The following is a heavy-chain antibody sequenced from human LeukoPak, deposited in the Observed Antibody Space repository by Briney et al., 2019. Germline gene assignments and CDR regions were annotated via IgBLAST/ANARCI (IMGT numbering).Heavy chain of an antibody. Sequence: KSSETLSLTCAVYGGSFSGYYWSWIRQPPGKGLEWIGEINHSGSTNYNPSLKSRVTISGDTSKNPFSLKLSSVTAADTAVYYCARADDILTTGPFDYWGQGTLVTVSS. CDR2: INHSGST. J-gene: IGHJ4*02. CDR3: ARADDILTTGPFDY. CDR1: GGSFSGYY. V-gene: IGHV4-34*01. D-gene: IGHD3-9*01.